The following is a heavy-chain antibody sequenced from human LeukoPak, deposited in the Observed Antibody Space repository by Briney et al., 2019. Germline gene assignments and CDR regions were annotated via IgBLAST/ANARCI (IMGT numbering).Heavy chain of an antibody. CDR3: ASVRDGGNSMSFDY. Sequence: SVKVSCKASGYTFTSYAMNWVRQAPGQGLEWVGGIIPIFGTAHYAQKFQGRVTITADESTSAAYMELSSLRSEDTAVYCCASVRDGGNSMSFDYWGQGTLVTVSS. V-gene: IGHV1-69*13. CDR1: GYTFTSYA. CDR2: IIPIFGTA. J-gene: IGHJ4*02. D-gene: IGHD4-23*01.